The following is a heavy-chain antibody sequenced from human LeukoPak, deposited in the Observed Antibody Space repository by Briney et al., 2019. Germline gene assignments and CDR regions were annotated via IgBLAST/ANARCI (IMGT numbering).Heavy chain of an antibody. V-gene: IGHV1-18*01. D-gene: IGHD3-10*01. CDR1: GYTFTSYG. Sequence: GASVKVSCRASGYTFTSYGISWVRQAPGQGLEWMGWISAYNGNTNYAQKLQGRVTMTTDTSTSTAYMELGSPRSDDTAVYYCARDAPEAMVRGRGYYYYGMDVWGQGTTVTVSS. CDR2: ISAYNGNT. J-gene: IGHJ6*02. CDR3: ARDAPEAMVRGRGYYYYGMDV.